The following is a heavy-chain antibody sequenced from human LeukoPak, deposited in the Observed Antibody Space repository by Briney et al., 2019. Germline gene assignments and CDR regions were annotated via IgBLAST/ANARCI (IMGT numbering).Heavy chain of an antibody. CDR2: INPNSGGT. V-gene: IGHV1-2*06. D-gene: IGHD3-10*01. Sequence: GASVKVSCKASGYTFTGYYMHWVRQAPGQGPEWMGRINPNSGGTNYAQKFQGRVTMTRDTSISTAYMELSRLRSDDTAVYYCARVLYTRGYYYGSGSHTFDYWGQGTLVTVSS. J-gene: IGHJ4*02. CDR1: GYTFTGYY. CDR3: ARVLYTRGYYYGSGSHTFDY.